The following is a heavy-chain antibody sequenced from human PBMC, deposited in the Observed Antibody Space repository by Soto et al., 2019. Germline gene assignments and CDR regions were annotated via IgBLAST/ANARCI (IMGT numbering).Heavy chain of an antibody. Sequence: SETLSLTCAFSVGSFTSNNWWTWVRQPPGQGLEWIGEIYRTGGTNYNPSLKSRVTISLDKSENQFSLKVTSLTAADTAVYYCASRDPGTSVDYWGQGTLVTVS. CDR2: IYRTGGT. D-gene: IGHD1-7*01. CDR3: ASRDPGTSVDY. CDR1: VGSFTSNNW. V-gene: IGHV4-4*02. J-gene: IGHJ4*02.